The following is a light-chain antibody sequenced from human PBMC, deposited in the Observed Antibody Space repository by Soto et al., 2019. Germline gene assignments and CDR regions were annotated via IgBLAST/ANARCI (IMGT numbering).Light chain of an antibody. J-gene: IGKJ3*01. CDR1: QSVSRNS. V-gene: IGKV3-20*01. CDR2: GAS. Sequence: EIVLTQSPGTLSLSPGERATLSCRASQSVSRNSLAWYQQKPGQAPRLLIYGASSRATDIPDRFSGSGSGTDFTLIVSRLEPEDFAVYFCQQYGTSPLTFGPGTKVDIK. CDR3: QQYGTSPLT.